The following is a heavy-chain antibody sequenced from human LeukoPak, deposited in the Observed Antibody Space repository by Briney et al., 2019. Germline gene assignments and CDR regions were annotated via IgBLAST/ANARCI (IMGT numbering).Heavy chain of an antibody. V-gene: IGHV3-21*01. Sequence: GGSLRLSCAASGFTFSSYSMNWVRQAPGKGLEWVSSISSSSSYIYYADSAKGRFTISRDNAKNSLYLQMNSLRAEDTAVYYCARDPPMHVYDSSGYYPPPFDYWGQGTLVTVSS. D-gene: IGHD3-22*01. CDR3: ARDPPMHVYDSSGYYPPPFDY. CDR1: GFTFSSYS. J-gene: IGHJ4*02. CDR2: ISSSSSYI.